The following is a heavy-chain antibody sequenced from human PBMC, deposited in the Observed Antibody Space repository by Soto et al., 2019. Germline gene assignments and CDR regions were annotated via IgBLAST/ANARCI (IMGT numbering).Heavy chain of an antibody. CDR2: INHRGRA. V-gene: IGHV4-34*01. CDR3: ARHREPNFDY. J-gene: IGHJ4*02. D-gene: IGHD1-1*01. CDR1: GGSFSGYY. Sequence: PSATLSLTCAVYGGSFSGYYWSWIRQPPGKGLEWIGEINHRGRANYSPSLKSRVTISVDTSKNQFSPRLSSVTAADTAVYYCARHREPNFDYWGQGPLVTVSS.